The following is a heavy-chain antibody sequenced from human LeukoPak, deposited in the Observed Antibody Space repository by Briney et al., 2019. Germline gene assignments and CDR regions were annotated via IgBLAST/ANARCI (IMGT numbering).Heavy chain of an antibody. D-gene: IGHD3-3*01. J-gene: IGHJ4*02. CDR1: GYTFTSYD. CDR2: MNPNSGNT. V-gene: IGHV1-8*03. CDR3: ARDRAIFGVVIPFDY. Sequence: ASVKVSCKASGYTFTSYDINWVRQATGQGLEWMGWMNPNSGNTGYAQKFQGRVTITRNTSISTAYMELSSLRSEDTAVYYCARDRAIFGVVIPFDYWGQGTLVTVSS.